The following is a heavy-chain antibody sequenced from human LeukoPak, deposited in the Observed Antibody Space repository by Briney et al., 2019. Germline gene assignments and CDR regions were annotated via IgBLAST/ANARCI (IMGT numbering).Heavy chain of an antibody. Sequence: GGSLSLSCAASGFSLDNFEMNWVRQAPGKGLEWIAYVDNDGWATSYYADSVKGRFTITRDDAKNSLYLQMDSLTVEDTAVYYCARDLFGWSLDPWGQGTLVSVSS. CDR2: VDNDGWAT. V-gene: IGHV3-48*03. D-gene: IGHD3-3*01. CDR1: GFSLDNFE. CDR3: ARDLFGWSLDP. J-gene: IGHJ5*02.